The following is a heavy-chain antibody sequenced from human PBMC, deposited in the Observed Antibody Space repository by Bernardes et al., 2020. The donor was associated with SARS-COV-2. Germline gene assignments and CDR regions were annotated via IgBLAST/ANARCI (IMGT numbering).Heavy chain of an antibody. J-gene: IGHJ6*02. V-gene: IGHV3-30*18. D-gene: IGHD2-8*01. CDR2: ISYDGSNK. CDR3: AKEMGSYYYYYYGMDV. Sequence: GGSLRLSCAASGFTFSSYGMHWVRQAPGKGLEWVAAISYDGSNKYYADSVKGRFTISRDNSKNTLYLQMNSLRAEDTAVYYCAKEMGSYYYYYYGMDVWGQGTTVTVSS. CDR1: GFTFSSYG.